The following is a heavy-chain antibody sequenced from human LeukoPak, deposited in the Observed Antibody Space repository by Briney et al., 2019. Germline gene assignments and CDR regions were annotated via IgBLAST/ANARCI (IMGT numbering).Heavy chain of an antibody. CDR2: IYYSGST. V-gene: IGHV4-31*03. CDR1: GGSISSGGYY. CDR3: ARGYYDILTGYPRIYYFDY. J-gene: IGHJ4*02. Sequence: SETLSLTCTVSGGSISSGGYYWSWIRQHPGKGLEWIGYIYYSGSTYYNPSLKSRVTISVDTSKNQFSLKLSSVTAADTAVYYCARGYYDILTGYPRIYYFDYWGQGTLVTVSS. D-gene: IGHD3-9*01.